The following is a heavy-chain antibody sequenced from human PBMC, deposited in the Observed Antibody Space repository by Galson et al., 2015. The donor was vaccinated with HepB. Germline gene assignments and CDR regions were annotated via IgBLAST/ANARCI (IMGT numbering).Heavy chain of an antibody. D-gene: IGHD3-22*01. CDR1: GYTFTSYY. J-gene: IGHJ4*02. CDR2: INPSGGST. V-gene: IGHV1-46*01. Sequence: SVKVSCKASGYTFTSYYMHWVRQAPGQGLEWMGIINPSGGSTSYAQKFQGRVTMTRDTSTSTVYMELSSLRSEDTAVYYCARGPDGGYYYDSSGYYSALFDYWGQGTLVTVPS. CDR3: ARGPDGGYYYDSSGYYSALFDY.